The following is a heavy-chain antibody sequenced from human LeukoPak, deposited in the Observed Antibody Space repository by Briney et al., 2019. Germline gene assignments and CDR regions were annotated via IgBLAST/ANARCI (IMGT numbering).Heavy chain of an antibody. Sequence: GGALRLSCAASGFTFSNAWMNWVRQAPRKGLEWVGRIKSKTDGGTTDYAAPVKGRFTITRDESKNMLYLQMTSMKSDDIAVYYCTTLKQYYYDSSGYYRHGDYWGQGTLVSVSS. CDR1: GFTFSNAW. J-gene: IGHJ4*02. CDR2: IKSKTDGGTT. CDR3: TTLKQYYYDSSGYYRHGDY. V-gene: IGHV3-15*01. D-gene: IGHD3-22*01.